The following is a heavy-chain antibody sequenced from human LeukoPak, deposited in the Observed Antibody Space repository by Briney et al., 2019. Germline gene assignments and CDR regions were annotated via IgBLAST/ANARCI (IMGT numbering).Heavy chain of an antibody. CDR1: GYTLTELS. J-gene: IGHJ5*02. V-gene: IGHV1-24*01. CDR2: FDPEDGET. CDR3: ATACGGSCYYNWFDP. Sequence: GASVKVSCKVSGYTLTELSMHWVRQAPGKGLEWMGGFDPEDGETIYAQKFQGRVTMTEDTSTDTAYMELSSPRSEDTAVYYCATACGGSCYYNWFDPWGQGTLVTVSS. D-gene: IGHD2-15*01.